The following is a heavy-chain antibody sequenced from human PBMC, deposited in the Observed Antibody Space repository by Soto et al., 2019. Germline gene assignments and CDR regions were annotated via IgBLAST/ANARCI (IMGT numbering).Heavy chain of an antibody. Sequence: QVHLEESGGGLVKPGGSLRLSCTASGFIFSDYYMSWIRQAPGKGLEWVSDISNIVRITHHAESLEVLFTISRDNAKDSLYLQMNILRPDDSAIYYCARDHRGGGLTLEYWGQGTLVTVSS. D-gene: IGHD3-10*01. CDR3: ARDHRGGGLTLEY. V-gene: IGHV3-11*01. J-gene: IGHJ4*02. CDR1: GFIFSDYY. CDR2: ISNIVRIT.